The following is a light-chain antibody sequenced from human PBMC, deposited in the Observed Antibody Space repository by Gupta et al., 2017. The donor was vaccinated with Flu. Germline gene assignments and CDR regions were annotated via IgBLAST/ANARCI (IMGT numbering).Light chain of an antibody. V-gene: IGKV4-1*01. Sequence: DIVMTQSPDSLAVSLGERATINCKSSQSVLYSSNNKNYLAWYQQKPGQPPKLLIYWASTRESGVPDRFSGSGSGTDFTLTISSLQAEDVAVYYCQQDDSTHGKFGQGTKVEIK. CDR3: QQDDSTHGK. CDR2: WAS. CDR1: QSVLYSSNNKNY. J-gene: IGKJ1*01.